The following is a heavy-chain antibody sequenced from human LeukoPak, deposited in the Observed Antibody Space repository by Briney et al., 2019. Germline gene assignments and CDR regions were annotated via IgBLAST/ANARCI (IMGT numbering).Heavy chain of an antibody. V-gene: IGHV3-30*18. J-gene: IGHJ4*02. D-gene: IGHD3-3*01. CDR3: AKDTTIFGVVMKSLFDY. CDR2: ISYDGSNK. CDR1: GFTFSSYG. Sequence: GGSLRLSCAASGFTFSSYGMHWVRQAPGEGLEWVAVISYDGSNKYYADSVKGRFTISRDNSKNTLYLQMNSLRAEDTAVYYCAKDTTIFGVVMKSLFDYWGQGTLVTVSS.